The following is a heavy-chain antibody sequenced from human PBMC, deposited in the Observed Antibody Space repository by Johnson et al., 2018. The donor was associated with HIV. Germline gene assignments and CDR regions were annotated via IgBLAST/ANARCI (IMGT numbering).Heavy chain of an antibody. CDR2: INWNGGST. CDR1: GFTFDDFG. V-gene: IGHV3-20*04. J-gene: IGHJ3*02. D-gene: IGHD1-20*01. CDR3: ARAPYNWNAGLFGAFDM. Sequence: VQLVESGGGVVRPGGSLRLSCAASGFTFDDFGMSWVRQAPGKGLEWVSGINWNGGSTGYADSVKGRFTISRDNAKKSLYLQMSSLKAEDTAVYYCARAPYNWNAGLFGAFDMWGRGTKVTVSS.